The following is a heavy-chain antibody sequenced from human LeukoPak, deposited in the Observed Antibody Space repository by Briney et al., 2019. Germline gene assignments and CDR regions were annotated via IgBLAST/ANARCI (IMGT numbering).Heavy chain of an antibody. V-gene: IGHV1-8*01. CDR3: ARREHGSGSYHLVY. CDR2: MNPNSGNT. D-gene: IGHD3-10*01. CDR1: GYTFTSYD. J-gene: IGHJ4*02. Sequence: GASAKVSSKASGYTFTSYDTNWVRQATGQGLEWMGWMNPNSGNTGYAQKFQGRVTMTTNTSISTAYMELSSLRSEDTAVYYCARREHGSGSYHLVYWGQGTLVTVSS.